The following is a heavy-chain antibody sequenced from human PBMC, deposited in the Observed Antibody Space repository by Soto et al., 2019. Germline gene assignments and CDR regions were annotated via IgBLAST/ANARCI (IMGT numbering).Heavy chain of an antibody. V-gene: IGHV3-23*01. Sequence: PGGSLRLSCAASGFTFSSYAMSWVRQAPGKGLEWVSAISGSGGSTYYAGSVKGRFTISRDNSKNTLYLQMNSLRAEDTAVYYCAKTVSPGWEPLRFDYWGQGTLVTVSS. D-gene: IGHD1-26*01. CDR2: ISGSGGST. J-gene: IGHJ4*02. CDR1: GFTFSSYA. CDR3: AKTVSPGWEPLRFDY.